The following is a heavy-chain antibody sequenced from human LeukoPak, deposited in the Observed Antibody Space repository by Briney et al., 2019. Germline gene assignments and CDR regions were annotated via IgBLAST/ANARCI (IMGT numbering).Heavy chain of an antibody. CDR3: AREIDRDDYNRFFDY. J-gene: IGHJ4*02. Sequence: ASVKVSCKASGYSFSTYTMNWVRQAPGQRLEWMGWINAGNGNTKYSQKFQGRVTITRDTSASTAYMEMRSLRSEDTAVYYCAREIDRDDYNRFFDYWGQGTLVTVSS. CDR1: GYSFSTYT. V-gene: IGHV1-3*01. D-gene: IGHD5-24*01. CDR2: INAGNGNT.